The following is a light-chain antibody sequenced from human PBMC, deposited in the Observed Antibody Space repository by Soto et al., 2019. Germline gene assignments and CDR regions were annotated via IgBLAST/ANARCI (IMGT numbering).Light chain of an antibody. V-gene: IGKV4-1*01. CDR2: WAS. Sequence: DIVLTQSPDSLAVSLGERATINCKSSQSVLYSSNNKNYLSWYQQKPGQPPKLLIYWASTRESGVPDRFSGRGSGTDFTLNISSLQAEDVAVYYCQQYYSTPWTFGQGTKVEIK. CDR1: QSVLYSSNNKNY. CDR3: QQYYSTPWT. J-gene: IGKJ1*01.